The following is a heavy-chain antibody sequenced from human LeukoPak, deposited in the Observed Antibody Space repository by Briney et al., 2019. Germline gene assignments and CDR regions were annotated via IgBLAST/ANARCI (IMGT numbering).Heavy chain of an antibody. CDR2: IYYSGST. D-gene: IGHD3-9*01. V-gene: IGHV4-30-4*01. J-gene: IGHJ4*02. CDR3: ARAYDILTGYSEYYFDY. CDR1: GGSISSGDYY. Sequence: PSETLSLTCTVSGGSISSGDYYWSWIRQPPGKGLEWIGYIYYSGSTYYNPSLKSRVTISVDTSKNQFSLKLSSVTAADTAVYYCARAYDILTGYSEYYFDYWGQGTLVAVSS.